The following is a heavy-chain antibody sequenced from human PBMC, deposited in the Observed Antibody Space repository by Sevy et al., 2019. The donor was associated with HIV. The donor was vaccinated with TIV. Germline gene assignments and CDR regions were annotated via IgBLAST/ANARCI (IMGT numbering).Heavy chain of an antibody. D-gene: IGHD5-18*01. CDR1: EFIFDDYA. CDR3: AKDRGYSYSSIDF. Sequence: GGSLRLSCAASEFIFDDYAMHWVRQVPGRGLQWVSGISWNSGAIDYADSGKGRFTMSRDKAKNSLYLQMNNLRLEDTALYYGAKDRGYSYSSIDFWGQGTLVTVSS. V-gene: IGHV3-9*01. CDR2: ISWNSGAI. J-gene: IGHJ4*02.